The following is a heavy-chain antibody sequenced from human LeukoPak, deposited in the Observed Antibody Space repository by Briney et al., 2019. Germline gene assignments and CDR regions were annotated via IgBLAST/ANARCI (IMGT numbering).Heavy chain of an antibody. CDR1: GFTFSSYW. Sequence: PGGSLRLSCAASGFTFSSYWMHWVRQAPGKGLVWVSRINSDGSSTCYADSVKGRFTISRDNAKNTLYLQMNSLRAEDTAVYYCARVNYYGSGSFYTTNYWGQGTLVTVSS. V-gene: IGHV3-74*01. CDR2: INSDGSST. J-gene: IGHJ4*02. D-gene: IGHD3-10*01. CDR3: ARVNYYGSGSFYTTNY.